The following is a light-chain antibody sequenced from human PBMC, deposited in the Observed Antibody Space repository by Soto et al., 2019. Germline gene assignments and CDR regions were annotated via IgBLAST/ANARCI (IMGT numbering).Light chain of an antibody. CDR2: DVS. Sequence: QSVLTQPASVSGSPGQSITISCTGTSGDVGGYYYVSWYQQLPGKAPKLMISDVSSRPSGVSDRFSGSKSGNTASLTISGLQAGDEATYYCSSYTTSGTFVVFGGGTKLTVL. J-gene: IGLJ2*01. CDR1: SGDVGGYYY. V-gene: IGLV2-14*01. CDR3: SSYTTSGTFVV.